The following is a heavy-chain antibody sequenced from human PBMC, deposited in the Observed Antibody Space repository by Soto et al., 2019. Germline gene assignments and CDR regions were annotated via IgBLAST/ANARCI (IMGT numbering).Heavy chain of an antibody. CDR3: ARGAYSYGYSYYYYGMDV. Sequence: SETLSLTCTVSGFSISSSSYYWGWIRQPPGKGLEWIGSIYYSGSTYYNPSLKSRVTISVDTSKNQFSLKLSSVTAADTAVYYCARGAYSYGYSYYYYGMDVWGQGTTVTVSS. CDR1: GFSISSSSYY. V-gene: IGHV4-39*01. J-gene: IGHJ6*02. D-gene: IGHD5-18*01. CDR2: IYYSGST.